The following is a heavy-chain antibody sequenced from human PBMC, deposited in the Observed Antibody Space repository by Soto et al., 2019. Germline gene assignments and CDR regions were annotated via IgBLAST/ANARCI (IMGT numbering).Heavy chain of an antibody. CDR2: FDPEDGET. CDR1: GYTLTELS. Sequence: ASVTGSCKVSGYTLTELSMHWVRQAPGKGLEWMGGFDPEDGETIYAQKFQGRVTMTEDTSTDTAYMELSSLRSEDTAVYYCATEKLMVYAGEELWLDYWGQGTLVTVSS. J-gene: IGHJ4*02. D-gene: IGHD2-8*01. CDR3: ATEKLMVYAGEELWLDY. V-gene: IGHV1-24*01.